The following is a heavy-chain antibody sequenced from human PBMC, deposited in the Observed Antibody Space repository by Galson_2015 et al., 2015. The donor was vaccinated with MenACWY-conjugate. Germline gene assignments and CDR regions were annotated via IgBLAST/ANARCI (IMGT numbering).Heavy chain of an antibody. V-gene: IGHV3-48*02. Sequence: SLRLSCEASGFTFSSYSMNWVRQAPGKGLEWVSYISSSSSTIYYADYVKGRFTISRDNAKNSLYLQMNSLRDEDTAVCYCARSNWGLDYWGQASLVTVSS. CDR2: ISSSSSTI. D-gene: IGHD7-27*01. CDR3: ARSNWGLDY. J-gene: IGHJ4*02. CDR1: GFTFSSYS.